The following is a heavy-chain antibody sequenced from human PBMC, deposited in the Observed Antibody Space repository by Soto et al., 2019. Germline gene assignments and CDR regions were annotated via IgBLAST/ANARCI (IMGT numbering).Heavy chain of an antibody. CDR3: ARGQQQLDY. CDR1: GFTFSSYA. D-gene: IGHD6-13*01. CDR2: ISYDGSNK. Sequence: QVQLVESGGGVVQPGRSLRLSCAASGFTFSSYAMHWVRQAPDKGLEWVAVISYDGSNKYYADSVKGRFTISRDNSKNTLYLQMNSLRAEDTAVYYCARGQQQLDYWGQGTLVTVSS. J-gene: IGHJ4*02. V-gene: IGHV3-30-3*01.